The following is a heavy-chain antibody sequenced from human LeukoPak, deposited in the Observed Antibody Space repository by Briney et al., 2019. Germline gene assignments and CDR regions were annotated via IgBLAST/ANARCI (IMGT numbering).Heavy chain of an antibody. Sequence: GASVKVSCKASGNTFTGYYLHWVRQAPGQGLEWMGWINPNSGGTNYAQKFQGRVTMTRDTPISTAYMELSRLKSDDTAVYYCARGQLEIDSSGTFDYWGQGTLVTVSP. CDR2: INPNSGGT. CDR3: ARGQLEIDSSGTFDY. CDR1: GNTFTGYY. J-gene: IGHJ4*02. D-gene: IGHD6-19*01. V-gene: IGHV1-2*02.